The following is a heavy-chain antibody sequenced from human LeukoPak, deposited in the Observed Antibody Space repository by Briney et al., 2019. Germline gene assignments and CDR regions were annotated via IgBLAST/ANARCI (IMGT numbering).Heavy chain of an antibody. CDR2: ISSSSYI. J-gene: IGHJ4*02. D-gene: IGHD5-24*01. V-gene: IGHV3-21*01. CDR1: GFTFSSYS. CDR3: ARDKVATIDY. Sequence: GGSLRLSCAASGFTFSSYSMNWVRQAPGKGLEWVSSISSSSYIYYADSVRGRFTISRDNAKNSLYLQMNSLRAEDTAVYYCARDKVATIDYWGQGTLVTVSS.